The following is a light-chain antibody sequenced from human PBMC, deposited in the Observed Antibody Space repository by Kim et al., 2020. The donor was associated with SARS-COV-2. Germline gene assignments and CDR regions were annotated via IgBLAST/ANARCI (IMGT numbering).Light chain of an antibody. CDR3: MQNGHAPLT. CDR1: QSLLLSNGKTY. CDR2: GIF. Sequence: DTVLTQTPLSLSVTPGQPASISCKSSQSLLLSNGKTYLYWFLQKAGQPPQVLIHGIFNRLPGVPDRFGGSGSGTEFTLKISRVEAEDVGIYYCMQNGHAPLTFGGGTKVDIK. V-gene: IGKV2D-29*01. J-gene: IGKJ4*01.